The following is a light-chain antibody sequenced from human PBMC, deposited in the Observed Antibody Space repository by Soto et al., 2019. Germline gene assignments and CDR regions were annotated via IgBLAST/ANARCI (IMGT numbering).Light chain of an antibody. Sequence: DIQMTQSPSSLSASVGDRVTITCRASQSISSYLNWYQQKPGKAPKLLIYAASSLQSGVPSRFSGSGSGTEFTLSISSLQPDDFATYYCQEYNSDRWTFGQGTKVEIK. J-gene: IGKJ1*01. CDR2: AAS. CDR3: QEYNSDRWT. CDR1: QSISSY. V-gene: IGKV1-39*01.